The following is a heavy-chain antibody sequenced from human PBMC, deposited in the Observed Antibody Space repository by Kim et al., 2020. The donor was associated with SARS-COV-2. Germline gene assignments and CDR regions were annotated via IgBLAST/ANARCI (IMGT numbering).Heavy chain of an antibody. V-gene: IGHV3-30*18. CDR2: ISYDGSNK. CDR1: GFTFSSYG. Sequence: GGSLRLSCAASGFTFSSYGMHWVRQAPGKGLEWVAVISYDGSNKYYADSVKGRFTISRDNSKNTLYLQMNSLRAEDTAVYYCAKDLRYGSGSYYNPYYY. J-gene: IGHJ6*01. CDR3: AKDLRYGSGSYYNPYYY. D-gene: IGHD3-10*01.